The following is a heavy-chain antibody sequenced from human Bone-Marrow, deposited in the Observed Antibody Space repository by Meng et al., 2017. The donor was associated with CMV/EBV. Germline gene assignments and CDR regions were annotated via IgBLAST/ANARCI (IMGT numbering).Heavy chain of an antibody. CDR3: AKYVGVYGNYYGMDV. CDR1: GGSVRNING. V-gene: IGHV4-4*02. Sequence: SETLSLTCSVSGGSVRNINGWTWVRQPPGKGLEWIGEIYRGGSTNYSPSVKSRVTMSLDRTKNHISLRLTSVTAADTAVHYSAKYVGVYGNYYGMDVWGQGTTVTVSS. CDR2: IYRGGST. D-gene: IGHD5/OR15-5a*01. J-gene: IGHJ6*02.